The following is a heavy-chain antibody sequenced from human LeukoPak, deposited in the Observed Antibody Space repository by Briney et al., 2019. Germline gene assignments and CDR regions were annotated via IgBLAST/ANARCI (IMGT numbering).Heavy chain of an antibody. D-gene: IGHD3-22*01. CDR3: AKDLYEGVYYDSSGSFDY. CDR2: IKQDGNEK. J-gene: IGHJ4*02. CDR1: GFIFSSYW. Sequence: PGGSLRLSCTASGFIFSSYWMTWVRQAPGKGLEWVANIKQDGNEKYYVDSVKGRFTISRDNSKNTLYLQMNSLRAEDTAVYYCAKDLYEGVYYDSSGSFDYWGQGALVTVSS. V-gene: IGHV3-7*03.